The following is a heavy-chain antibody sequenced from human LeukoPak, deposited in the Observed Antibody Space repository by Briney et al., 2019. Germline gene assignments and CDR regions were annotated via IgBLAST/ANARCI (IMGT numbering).Heavy chain of an antibody. D-gene: IGHD6-13*01. J-gene: IGHJ4*02. CDR3: ASIAAAGDFDY. CDR2: INHSGST. Sequence: SETLSLTCAVYGGSFSGYYWSWIRQPPGKGLEWIGEINHSGSTNYNPSLKSRVTISVDTSKNQFSLKLSSVTAADTAVYYCASIAAAGDFDYGGQGTLVTVSS. V-gene: IGHV4-34*01. CDR1: GGSFSGYY.